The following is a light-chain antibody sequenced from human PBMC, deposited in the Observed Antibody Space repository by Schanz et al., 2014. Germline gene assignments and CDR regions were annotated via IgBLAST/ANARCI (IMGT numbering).Light chain of an antibody. Sequence: DIVMTQSPDSLAVSLGERATINCKSSQSVLHSSNNKNYLAWYQQKPGQPPKLLIYWASTREFGVPGRFSGSGSGTDFTLTISSLQSEDFAVYYCQQYNNWPWTFGQGTKVEI. J-gene: IGKJ1*01. CDR2: WAS. CDR1: QSVLHSSNNKNY. V-gene: IGKV4-1*01. CDR3: QQYNNWPWT.